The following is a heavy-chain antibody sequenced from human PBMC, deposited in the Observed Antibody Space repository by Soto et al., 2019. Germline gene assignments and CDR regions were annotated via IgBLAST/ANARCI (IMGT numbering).Heavy chain of an antibody. CDR1: GFTFSSYS. CDR3: ARDQADIVVVVAATHDAFDI. J-gene: IGHJ3*02. V-gene: IGHV3-48*01. CDR2: ISSSSSTI. Sequence: GGSLRLSCAASGFTFSSYSMNWVRQAPGKGLEWVSYISSSSSTIYYADSVKGRFTISRDNAKNSLYLQMNSLRAEDTAVYYCARDQADIVVVVAATHDAFDIWGQGTMVTVSS. D-gene: IGHD2-15*01.